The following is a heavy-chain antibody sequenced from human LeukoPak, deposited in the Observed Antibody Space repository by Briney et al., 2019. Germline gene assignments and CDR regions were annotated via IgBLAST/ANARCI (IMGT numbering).Heavy chain of an antibody. CDR2: INSDGSST. CDR3: ARVGYSSGWRAPDFDY. CDR1: GFTFSSYW. Sequence: GGSLRLSCAASGFTFSSYWMHWVRQAPGKGLVWVSRINSDGSSTSYADSVKGRFTISRDNAKNSLYLQMNSLRADDTAVYYCARVGYSSGWRAPDFDYWGQGTLVTVSS. D-gene: IGHD6-19*01. V-gene: IGHV3-74*01. J-gene: IGHJ4*02.